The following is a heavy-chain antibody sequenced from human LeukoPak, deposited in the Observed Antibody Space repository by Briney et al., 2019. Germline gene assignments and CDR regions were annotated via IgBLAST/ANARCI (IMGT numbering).Heavy chain of an antibody. J-gene: IGHJ4*02. D-gene: IGHD5-12*01. Sequence: SVKVSCKTSGGTXNNYAISWVRQAPGQGLEWMGRVVPMFGIRNYPQTFRGRVNITADKATNTVYMELRSLRAEDTAIYYCATEPSRSYSFDHLDFWGLGTPVTVSS. CDR3: ATEPSRSYSFDHLDF. V-gene: IGHV1-69*04. CDR2: VVPMFGIR. CDR1: GGTXNNYA.